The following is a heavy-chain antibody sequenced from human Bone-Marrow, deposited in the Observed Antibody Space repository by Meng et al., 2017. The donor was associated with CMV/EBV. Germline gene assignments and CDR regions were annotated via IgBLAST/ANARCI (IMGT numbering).Heavy chain of an antibody. CDR3: AREKYYYGSGSYYNSFLYYYGMDV. V-gene: IGHV3-30*02. J-gene: IGHJ6*02. CDR2: IRYDGSNK. Sequence: GGSLRLSCAASGFTFSSYGMHWVRQAPGKGLEWVAFIRYDGSNKYYADSVKGRFTISRDNSKNTLYLQMNSLRAEDTAVYYCAREKYYYGSGSYYNSFLYYYGMDVWGQGTTVTVSS. D-gene: IGHD3-10*01. CDR1: GFTFSSYG.